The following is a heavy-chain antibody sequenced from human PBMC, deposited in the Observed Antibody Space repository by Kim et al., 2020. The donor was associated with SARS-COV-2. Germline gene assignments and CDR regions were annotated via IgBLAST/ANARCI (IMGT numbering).Heavy chain of an antibody. D-gene: IGHD2-21*02. CDR1: GGSFSGYY. V-gene: IGHV4-34*01. J-gene: IGHJ6*03. CDR2: INHSGST. Sequence: SETLSLTCAVYGGSFSGYYWSWIRQPPGKGLEWIGEINHSGSTNYNPSLKSLVTILVDTTKNQFSLKLSSVTAADTAVYYCARGEIVVVTAMVTYYYYYYMDVWGKGTPVTVSS. CDR3: ARGEIVVVTAMVTYYYYYYMDV.